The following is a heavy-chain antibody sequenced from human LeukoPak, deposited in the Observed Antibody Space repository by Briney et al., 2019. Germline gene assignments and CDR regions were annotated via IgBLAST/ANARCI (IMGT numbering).Heavy chain of an antibody. J-gene: IGHJ4*02. D-gene: IGHD4-17*01. Sequence: ASVKVSCKASGYTFTSYYMHWVRQAPGQGLEWMGIINPSGGSTSYAQKFQGRVTMTRDTSTSTVYMELRSLTSDDTAVYYCARQTVRYYLDNWGQGTLVTVSS. CDR3: ARQTVRYYLDN. CDR1: GYTFTSYY. V-gene: IGHV1-46*01. CDR2: INPSGGST.